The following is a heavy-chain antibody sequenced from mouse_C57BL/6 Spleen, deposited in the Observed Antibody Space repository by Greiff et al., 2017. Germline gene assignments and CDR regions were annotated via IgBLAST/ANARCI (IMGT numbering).Heavy chain of an antibody. CDR3: ARHTGTLDFDY. Sequence: QVQLQQPGTELVKPGASVKLSCKASGYTFTSYWMHWVKQRPGQGLEWIGNINPSNGGTNYNEKFKSKATLTADTSSSTAYMQLSSLVSEDSAVYYCARHTGTLDFDYWGQGTTLTVSS. J-gene: IGHJ2*01. D-gene: IGHD4-1*01. V-gene: IGHV1-53*01. CDR2: INPSNGGT. CDR1: GYTFTSYW.